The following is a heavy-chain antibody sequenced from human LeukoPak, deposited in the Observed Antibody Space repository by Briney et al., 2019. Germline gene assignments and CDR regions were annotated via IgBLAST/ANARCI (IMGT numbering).Heavy chain of an antibody. CDR2: ISGSGAT. J-gene: IGHJ1*01. Sequence: GGSLRLSCAASGFSFTNNAMTWVRQVPGKGLEWVSLISGSGATYYGESVKGRFTISRDISKSTIYLQMNNLRVEDTARYYCAKRPDGSLTGFGFWGQGTLVTVSS. D-gene: IGHD3-9*01. CDR3: AKRPDGSLTGFGF. V-gene: IGHV3-23*01. CDR1: GFSFTNNA.